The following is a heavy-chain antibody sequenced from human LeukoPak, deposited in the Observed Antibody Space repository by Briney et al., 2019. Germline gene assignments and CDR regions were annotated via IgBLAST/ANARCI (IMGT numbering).Heavy chain of an antibody. CDR1: GYSFTNYC. V-gene: IGHV5-51*01. CDR2: IYPGDSDT. Sequence: KVSCKGSGYSFTNYCIGWVRQMPGKGLEWMGIIYPGDSDTSYSPTFQGKVTISADKSTSTAYLQWSSLKASDTAMYYCAKQWRTMGPASGHSQFGGQKTLVTVS. J-gene: IGHJ4*02. CDR3: AKQWRTMGPASGHSQF. D-gene: IGHD5-12*01.